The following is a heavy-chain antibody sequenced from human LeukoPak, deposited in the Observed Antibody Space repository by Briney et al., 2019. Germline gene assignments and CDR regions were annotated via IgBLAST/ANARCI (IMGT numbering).Heavy chain of an antibody. CDR1: GGSISSSSYY. J-gene: IGHJ4*02. Sequence: SETLSLTCTVSGGSISSSSYYWGWIRQPPGKGLEWIGSIYYSGSTYYNPSLKSRVTISVDTSKNQFSLKLSSVTAADTAVYYCASRIAAAGRPTDYWGQGTLVTVSS. CDR3: ASRIAAAGRPTDY. V-gene: IGHV4-39*07. D-gene: IGHD6-13*01. CDR2: IYYSGST.